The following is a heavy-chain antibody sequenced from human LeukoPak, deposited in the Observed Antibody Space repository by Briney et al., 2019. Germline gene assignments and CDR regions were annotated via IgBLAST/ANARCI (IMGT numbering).Heavy chain of an antibody. CDR1: GGSISSSSYY. V-gene: IGHV4-39*01. D-gene: IGHD4-17*01. Sequence: SETLSLTCNVSGGSISSSSYYWGWIRQPPGKGLEWIGSIYYSGSTYYNVSLKSRVTISVDTSKNQFSLKLNSVTAADTAVFYCARHDYGDYRWFDPWGQGTLVTVSS. CDR3: ARHDYGDYRWFDP. CDR2: IYYSGST. J-gene: IGHJ5*02.